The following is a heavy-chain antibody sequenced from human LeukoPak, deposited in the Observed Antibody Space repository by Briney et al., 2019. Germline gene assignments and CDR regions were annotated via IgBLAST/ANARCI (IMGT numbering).Heavy chain of an antibody. CDR2: INPSGGST. D-gene: IGHD3-16*01. CDR3: ARDWDMITFGGAKDY. J-gene: IGHJ4*02. V-gene: IGHV1-46*01. CDR1: GYTLTSYY. Sequence: ASVKVSCKASGYTLTSYYMHWVRQAPGQGLEWMGIINPSGGSTSYAQKFQGRVTMTRDTSTSTVYMELSSLRSEDTAVYYCARDWDMITFGGAKDYWGQGTLVTVSS.